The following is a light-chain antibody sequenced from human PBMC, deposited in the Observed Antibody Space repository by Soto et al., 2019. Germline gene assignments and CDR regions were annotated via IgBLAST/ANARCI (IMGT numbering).Light chain of an antibody. V-gene: IGLV2-14*01. CDR3: TSYTSTIPYV. CDR1: SNDVGGYNY. CDR2: EVS. J-gene: IGLJ1*01. Sequence: QSALTQPASVSGSPGQSITISCTGSSNDVGGYNYVSWYQQHPGQAPKLIIYEVSDRPSGVSPRFSGSTSGNTASLPISGLQVEDEADYFCTSYTSTIPYVFWSGTKVTVL.